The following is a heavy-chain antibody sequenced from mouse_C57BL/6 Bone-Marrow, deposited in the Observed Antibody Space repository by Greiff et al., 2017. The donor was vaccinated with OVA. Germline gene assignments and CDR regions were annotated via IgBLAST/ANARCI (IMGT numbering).Heavy chain of an antibody. Sequence: QVQLQQPGAELVRPGSSVKLSCKASGYTFTSYWMDWVKQRPGQGLEWIGNIYPSGSKTNYNEKFKGKATFTADKSSNTAYMQLSSLTSEDSAVSYCARGSWGPDYWGQGTTLTVSA. CDR3: ARGSWGPDY. CDR2: IYPSGSKT. CDR1: GYTFTSYW. J-gene: IGHJ2*01. V-gene: IGHV1-61*01. D-gene: IGHD4-1*01.